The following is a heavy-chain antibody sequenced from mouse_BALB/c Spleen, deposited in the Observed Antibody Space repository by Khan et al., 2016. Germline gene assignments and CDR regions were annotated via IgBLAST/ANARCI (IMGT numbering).Heavy chain of an antibody. J-gene: IGHJ3*01. D-gene: IGHD2-4*01. V-gene: IGHV9-3*02. CDR2: IDTNTGEP. CDR3: ARCGYDYAWFAY. CDR1: GYSFTNYG. Sequence: QIQLVQSGPELKKPGETVKISCKASGYSFTNYGMNWVKQAPGKGLKWMGWIDTNTGEPTYAEEFKGRFAFSLETSAITAYLQINNLKNDDTATYFCARCGYDYAWFAYWGQGTLVTVSA.